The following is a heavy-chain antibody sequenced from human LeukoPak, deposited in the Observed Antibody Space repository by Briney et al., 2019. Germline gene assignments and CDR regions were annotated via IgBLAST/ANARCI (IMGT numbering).Heavy chain of an antibody. J-gene: IGHJ3*02. Sequence: GGSLRLSCAASGFTFSDYYMSWIRQAPGKGLEWVSYISSSGSTIYYADSVKGRFTISRDNAKNSLYLQMNSLRAEDTAVYYCARDIVDTAWAFDIWGQGTMVTVSS. CDR3: ARDIVDTAWAFDI. D-gene: IGHD5-18*01. CDR2: ISSSGSTI. CDR1: GFTFSDYY. V-gene: IGHV3-11*01.